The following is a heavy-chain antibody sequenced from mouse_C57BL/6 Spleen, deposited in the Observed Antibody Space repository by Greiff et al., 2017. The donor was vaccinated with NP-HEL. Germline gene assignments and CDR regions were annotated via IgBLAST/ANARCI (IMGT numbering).Heavy chain of an antibody. CDR2: INPYNGGT. D-gene: IGHD2-2*01. Sequence: EVQLQQSGPVLVKPGASVKMSCKASGYTFTDYYMNWVKQSHGKSLEWIGVINPYNGGTSYNQKFKGKATLTVDKSSSTAYMELNSLTSEDSAVYYCARSDDGYVYWYFDVWGTGTTVTVSS. J-gene: IGHJ1*03. V-gene: IGHV1-19*01. CDR1: GYTFTDYY. CDR3: ARSDDGYVYWYFDV.